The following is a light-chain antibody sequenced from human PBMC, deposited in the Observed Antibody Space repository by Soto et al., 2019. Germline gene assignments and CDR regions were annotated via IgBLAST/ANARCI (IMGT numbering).Light chain of an antibody. CDR1: QSVSNSY. Sequence: EIVLAQSPGTLSLSPGERATLSWRASQSVSNSYLAWYQQKPGQAPRLLIYGASSRATGIPDRFTGSGSRTEFNLTISSLQSEDFAVYHSQQYYNWPPITFGPGTRLEI. J-gene: IGKJ5*01. CDR2: GAS. CDR3: QQYYNWPPIT. V-gene: IGKV3-20*01.